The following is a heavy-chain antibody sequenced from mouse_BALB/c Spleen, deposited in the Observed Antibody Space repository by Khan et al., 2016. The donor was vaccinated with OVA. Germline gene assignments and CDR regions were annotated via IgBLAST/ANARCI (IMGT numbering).Heavy chain of an antibody. CDR1: GYSITSDFA. V-gene: IGHV3-2*02. J-gene: IGHJ3*01. CDR2: ISYSGNT. Sequence: EVQLVESGPGLVKPSQSLSLTCTVTGYSITSDFAWNWIRQFPGNKLEWMGYISYSGNTRYNPSLKSLISITRDTSRNQFFLQLNSVTTEDTATSYCAGKDDYDCDPFAYWGQGTLVTVSA. D-gene: IGHD2-4*01. CDR3: AGKDDYDCDPFAY.